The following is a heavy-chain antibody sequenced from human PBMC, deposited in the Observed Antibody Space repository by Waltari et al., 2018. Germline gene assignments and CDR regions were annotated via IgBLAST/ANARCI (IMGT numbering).Heavy chain of an antibody. CDR3: ARRGTTNGLGY. CDR1: GYTFTSYY. D-gene: IGHD3-16*01. CDR2: INTSGGST. Sequence: QVQLVQSGAEVKKPGASGKVSCKASGYTFTSYYMHWVRQAPGQGLEWMGIINTSGGSTSYAQKFQGRGTMNRDTSTSTAYMELSSLRSEDTAVYYCARRGTTNGLGYWGQGTLVTVSS. V-gene: IGHV1-46*01. J-gene: IGHJ4*02.